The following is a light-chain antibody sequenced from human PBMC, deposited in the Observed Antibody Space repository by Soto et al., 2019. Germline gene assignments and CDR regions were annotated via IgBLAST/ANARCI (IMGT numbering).Light chain of an antibody. CDR1: SSDVGGYNS. J-gene: IGLJ1*01. CDR2: EVS. CDR3: SSYTTSSTLLYV. V-gene: IGLV2-14*01. Sequence: QSVLTQPASVSGSPGQSITISCTGTSSDVGGYNSVSWYQQHPGKAPKLMIYEVSNRPSGVSNRFSGSKSGNTASLTISGFQAEDEADYYCSSYTTSSTLLYVFGTGTKLTVL.